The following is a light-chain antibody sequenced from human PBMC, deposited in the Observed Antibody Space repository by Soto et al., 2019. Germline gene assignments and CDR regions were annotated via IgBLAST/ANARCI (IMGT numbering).Light chain of an antibody. CDR2: EVS. Sequence: DIVMTQTPLSLSVTPGQPATIPCKSSQSLLYSDGKTYLHWYLQKPGQPPQLLIYEVSNRFSGVAERFSGSGSGKDFTLQISRVEAEDAGVYYCMQSIQLPITFGQGTRLEIK. CDR3: MQSIQLPIT. J-gene: IGKJ5*01. CDR1: QSLLYSDGKTY. V-gene: IGKV2D-29*01.